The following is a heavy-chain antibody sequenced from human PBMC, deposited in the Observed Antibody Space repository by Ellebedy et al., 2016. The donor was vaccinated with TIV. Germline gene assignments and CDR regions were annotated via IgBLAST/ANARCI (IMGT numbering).Heavy chain of an antibody. D-gene: IGHD5-18*01. J-gene: IGHJ4*02. CDR2: INAGNGNT. CDR1: GYTFTSYV. Sequence: AASVKVSCKASGYTFTSYVMHWVRQAPGQRLEWMGWINAGNGNTKYSQKFQGRVTITRDTSASTAYMELSSLRSEDTAVYYCARSGDTSMAFTPSLDYWGQGTLVTVSS. V-gene: IGHV1-3*01. CDR3: ARSGDTSMAFTPSLDY.